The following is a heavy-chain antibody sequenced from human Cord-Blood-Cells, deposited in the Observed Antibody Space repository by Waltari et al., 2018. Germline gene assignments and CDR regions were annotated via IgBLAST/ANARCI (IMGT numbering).Heavy chain of an antibody. Sequence: QLQLQPWGAGLLKPSQTLSLTCAVYGGSFSGYYWSWIRQPPGKGLEWIGEINHSGSNNYNPSLKSRVTISVDTSKNQFSLKLSPVTAADTAVYYCARGWTVKGAFDIWGQGTMVTVSS. D-gene: IGHD1-1*01. J-gene: IGHJ3*02. CDR2: INHSGSN. V-gene: IGHV4-34*01. CDR1: GGSFSGYY. CDR3: ARGWTVKGAFDI.